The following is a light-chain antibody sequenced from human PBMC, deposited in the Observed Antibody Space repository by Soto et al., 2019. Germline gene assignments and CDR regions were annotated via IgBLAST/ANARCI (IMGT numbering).Light chain of an antibody. Sequence: QTVLTQPASVSVPPGQSITISCTGTGVDIGFYNYVSWYQQHPGKAPKLLIYGVANRPSGVSARFSGSKSGSTASLTISGLQAEDEADYYCCSYAHGSIYVFGTGTKVTVL. CDR2: GVA. J-gene: IGLJ1*01. CDR1: GVDIGFYNY. CDR3: CSYAHGSIYV. V-gene: IGLV2-14*01.